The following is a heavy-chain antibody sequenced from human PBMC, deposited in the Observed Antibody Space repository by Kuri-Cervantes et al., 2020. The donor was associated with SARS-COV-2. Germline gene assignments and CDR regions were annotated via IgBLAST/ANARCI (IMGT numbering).Heavy chain of an antibody. J-gene: IGHJ6*02. D-gene: IGHD2-2*01. CDR1: GFTFSSYS. Sequence: GESLKISCAASGFTFSSYSMNWVRQAPGKGLEWVSSISSSSSYIYCADSVKGRFTISRDNAKNSLYLQMNSLRVEDTAVYYCARGSSIVVGRKGYYGMDVWGQGTTVTVSS. CDR3: ARGSSIVVGRKGYYGMDV. V-gene: IGHV3-21*01. CDR2: ISSSSSYI.